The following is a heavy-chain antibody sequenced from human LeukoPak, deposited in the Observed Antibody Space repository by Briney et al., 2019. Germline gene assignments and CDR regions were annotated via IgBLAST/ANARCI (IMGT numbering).Heavy chain of an antibody. Sequence: PGGSLRLSCAASGFTFSGSAMHWVRQASGKGLEWVGRIRSKANSYATAYAASVKGRFTISRDDSKNTAYLQMNSLKTEDTAVYYCTIPGPYDSSGYYPNWFDPWGQGTLVTVSS. J-gene: IGHJ5*02. V-gene: IGHV3-73*01. D-gene: IGHD3-22*01. CDR3: TIPGPYDSSGYYPNWFDP. CDR2: IRSKANSYAT. CDR1: GFTFSGSA.